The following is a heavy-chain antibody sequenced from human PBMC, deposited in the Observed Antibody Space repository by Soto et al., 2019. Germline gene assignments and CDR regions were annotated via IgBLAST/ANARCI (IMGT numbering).Heavy chain of an antibody. Sequence: PGGSLRLSCAASGFTFRSYAGSWVRQAAGKGLEWVSAISGSGRSTYYADSVKGRFTISRDNSNNTLYLQMNSLRAEDTAVYYCAKEHDILTAYPDYWGQGTLVTVSS. J-gene: IGHJ4*02. CDR1: GFTFRSYA. CDR3: AKEHDILTAYPDY. V-gene: IGHV3-23*01. CDR2: ISGSGRST. D-gene: IGHD3-9*01.